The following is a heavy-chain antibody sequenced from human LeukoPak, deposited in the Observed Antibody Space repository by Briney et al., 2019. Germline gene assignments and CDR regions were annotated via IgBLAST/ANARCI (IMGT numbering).Heavy chain of an antibody. V-gene: IGHV4-59*01. Sequence: SETLSLTCTVSGGSINTYYWSWIRQPPGKGLEWIGYIYFSRSTNYNPSLNSRVTISVDTSKNQFSLRLSSVTAADTAVYYCARVGLTVPCGRDCFANYFDYWGEGTLVTVSS. J-gene: IGHJ4*02. CDR1: GGSINTYY. CDR2: IYFSRST. D-gene: IGHD2-21*02. CDR3: ARVGLTVPCGRDCFANYFDY.